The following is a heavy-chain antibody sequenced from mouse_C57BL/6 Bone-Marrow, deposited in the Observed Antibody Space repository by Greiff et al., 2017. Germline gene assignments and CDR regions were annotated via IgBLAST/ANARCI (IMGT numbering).Heavy chain of an antibody. Sequence: VQLQQSGPELVKPGASVKISCKASGYAFSSSWMNWVKQRPGKGLEWIGRLYPGDGDTNYNGMFKGKATLTAAKSSSTAYMQLSSRTSEDSEVYFCAREGANWDVGFAYWGQGTLVTVSA. D-gene: IGHD4-1*01. J-gene: IGHJ3*01. V-gene: IGHV1-82*01. CDR3: AREGANWDVGFAY. CDR2: LYPGDGDT. CDR1: GYAFSSSW.